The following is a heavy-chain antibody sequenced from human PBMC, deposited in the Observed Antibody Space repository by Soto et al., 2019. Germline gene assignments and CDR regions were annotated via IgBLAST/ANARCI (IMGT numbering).Heavy chain of an antibody. V-gene: IGHV1-18*01. J-gene: IGHJ3*02. CDR3: ARVWTLPAAFPTRNAFDI. CDR2: ISAYNGNT. Sequence: ASVKVSCKASGYTFTSYGISWVRQAPGQGLEWMGWISAYNGNTNYAQKLQGRVTMTTDTSTSTAYMELRSLRSDDTAVYYCARVWTLPAAFPTRNAFDIWCQGTMVTVSS. D-gene: IGHD2-2*01. CDR1: GYTFTSYG.